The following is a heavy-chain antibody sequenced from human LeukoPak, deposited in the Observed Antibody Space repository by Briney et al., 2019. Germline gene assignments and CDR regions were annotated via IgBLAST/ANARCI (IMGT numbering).Heavy chain of an antibody. J-gene: IGHJ4*02. D-gene: IGHD3-9*01. CDR1: GFTFDDYA. CDR2: ISWHSGSI. Sequence: GRSLRLSCAASGFTFDDYAMHWVRQAPGKGLECVSGISWHSGSIGYADSVKGRFTISRDNAKNSLYLQMNSLSAEDTAVYYCARDSYDILTGYYRSVFDYWGQGTLVTVSS. CDR3: ARDSYDILTGYYRSVFDY. V-gene: IGHV3-9*01.